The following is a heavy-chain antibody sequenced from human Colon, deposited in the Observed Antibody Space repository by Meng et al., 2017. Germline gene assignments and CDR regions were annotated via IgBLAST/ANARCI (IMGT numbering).Heavy chain of an antibody. CDR2: IYRGGTT. D-gene: IGHD5-12*01. CDR3: AGETLLDSGYDNDAFHI. V-gene: IGHV3-66*02. CDR1: GINCSSHH. J-gene: IGHJ3*02. Sequence: ESVGALVQPGGPPTRSCAASGINCSSHHIRWVGQAPGKGLDCVSIIYRGGTTYYADSVKGRFSISRDNSKNTLYLQMNSLTAEDTAVYYCAGETLLDSGYDNDAFHIWGQGTMVTVSS.